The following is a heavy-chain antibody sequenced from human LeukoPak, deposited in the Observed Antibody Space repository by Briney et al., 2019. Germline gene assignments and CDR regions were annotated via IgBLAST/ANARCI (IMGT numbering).Heavy chain of an antibody. CDR2: IYYSGST. J-gene: IGHJ5*02. CDR1: GGSISSYY. D-gene: IGHD2-2*02. Sequence: PETLSLTCTVSGGSISSYYWSWIRQPPGKGLEWIGYIYYSGSTNYNPSLKSRVTISVDTSKNQFSLKLSSVTAADTAVYYCARDCHCSSTSCYTRGWFDPWGQGTLVTVSS. V-gene: IGHV4-59*12. CDR3: ARDCHCSSTSCYTRGWFDP.